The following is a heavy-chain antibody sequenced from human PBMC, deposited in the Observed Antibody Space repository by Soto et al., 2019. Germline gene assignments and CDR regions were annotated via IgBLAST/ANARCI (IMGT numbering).Heavy chain of an antibody. D-gene: IGHD6-13*01. CDR3: ARRAAAGTFWFDP. CDR1: GGSISSSNW. J-gene: IGHJ5*02. V-gene: IGHV4-4*02. Sequence: XXTLSLPFAVSGGSISSSNWWSWVRQPPGKGLEWIGEIYHSGSTNYNPSLKSRVTISVDKSKNQFSLKLSSVTAADTAVYYCARRAAAGTFWFDPWGQGTLVTVSS. CDR2: IYHSGST.